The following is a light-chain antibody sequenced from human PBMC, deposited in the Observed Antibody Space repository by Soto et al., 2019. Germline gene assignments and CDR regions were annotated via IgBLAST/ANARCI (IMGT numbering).Light chain of an antibody. Sequence: QSVLTQPPSASGTPGQRVTISCSGSSSNNGSNTVNWYQQLPGTAPKLLIYNNNQRPSGVPDRFSGSKSGTSASLAISGLQSEYEADYYCAAWADSLNGLVFGTGTKVTVL. CDR3: AAWADSLNGLV. V-gene: IGLV1-44*01. CDR1: SSNNGSNT. CDR2: NNN. J-gene: IGLJ1*01.